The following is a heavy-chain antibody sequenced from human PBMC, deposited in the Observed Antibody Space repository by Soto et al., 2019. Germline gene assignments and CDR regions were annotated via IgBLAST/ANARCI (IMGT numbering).Heavy chain of an antibody. J-gene: IGHJ4*02. CDR1: GYVITSGYY. CDR2: VDHSGST. D-gene: IGHD5-12*01. V-gene: IGHV4-38-2*01. Sequence: SETLSLTCVVSGYVITSGYYWGWIRQPPGKGLEWIGTVDHSGSTYHDPSLQGRVTISIDTSKNQFSLKLTSVTAADTALYYCARYFHTYSGPPIWGQGTLVTVSS. CDR3: ARYFHTYSGPPI.